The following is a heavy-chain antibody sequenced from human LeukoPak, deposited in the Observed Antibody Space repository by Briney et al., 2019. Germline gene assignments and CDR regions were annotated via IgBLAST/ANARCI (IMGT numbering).Heavy chain of an antibody. CDR2: VSSSGATT. CDR3: AKLSVEATKYTAFDF. J-gene: IGHJ3*01. D-gene: IGHD5-12*01. CDR1: GFNFETYS. V-gene: IGHV3-23*01. Sequence: PGGSLRLSCSASGFNFETYSLAWVRQTPESGPEWVSTVSSSGATTYYADSVKGRFTVSRDNSKNTLFLQMSNLRAEDTAIYFCAKLSVEATKYTAFDFWGQGTMATVSS.